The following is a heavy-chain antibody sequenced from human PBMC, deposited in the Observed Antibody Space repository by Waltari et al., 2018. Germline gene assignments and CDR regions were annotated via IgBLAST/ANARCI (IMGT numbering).Heavy chain of an antibody. V-gene: IGHV4-39*01. D-gene: IGHD2-15*01. CDR2: MYYIGIT. Sequence: QLQLQESGPGMVKAAETLSLTCTVSGDSISSRSNYWGWVRQAPGKGLEWIGNMYYIGITYYNPSLKSRVTISGDTSKSQFSLKLSSVTAADTSMYYCVRHARTTSGGKHFDHWGQGMLVTVSP. J-gene: IGHJ4*02. CDR3: VRHARTTSGGKHFDH. CDR1: GDSISSRSNY.